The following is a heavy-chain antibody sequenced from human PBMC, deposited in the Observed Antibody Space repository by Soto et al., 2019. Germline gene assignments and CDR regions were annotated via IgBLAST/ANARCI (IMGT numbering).Heavy chain of an antibody. CDR1: GYTFITYG. CDR3: ARGPTDYYDNSANYFLDY. V-gene: IGHV1-18*01. Sequence: QVQLVQSGAEVKKPGASVKVSCKASGYTFITYGVSWVRQASGQGLDWLGWISTYNGNTRYAERLQGRVTMTTDTTTNTAYMELRNLRSDDTAVHYCARGPTDYYDNSANYFLDYWGQGTLVTVSS. D-gene: IGHD3-22*01. CDR2: ISTYNGNT. J-gene: IGHJ4*02.